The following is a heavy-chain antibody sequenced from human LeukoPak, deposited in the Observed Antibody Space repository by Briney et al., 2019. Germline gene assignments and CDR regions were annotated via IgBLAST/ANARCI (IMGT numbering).Heavy chain of an antibody. CDR1: GGSISSYY. V-gene: IGHV4-59*08. CDR2: IYYSGST. Sequence: KASETLSLTCTVSGGSISSYYWSWIRQPAGKGLEWIGYIYYSGSTNYNPSLKSRVTISVDRSKNQFSLKLSSVTAADTAVYYCARHRSVHYDAFDMWGQGTMVTVSS. CDR3: ARHRSVHYDAFDM. J-gene: IGHJ3*02. D-gene: IGHD1-1*01.